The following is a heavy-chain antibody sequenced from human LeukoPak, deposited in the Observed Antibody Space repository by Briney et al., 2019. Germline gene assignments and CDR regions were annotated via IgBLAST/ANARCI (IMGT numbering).Heavy chain of an antibody. CDR1: GYTFTSYG. Sequence: GASVKVSCKASGYTFTSYGISWVRQAPGQGLEWMGWISAYNGNTNYAQKFQGRVTMTRDTSISTAYMELSRLRSDDTAVYYCARGGWVRGVITRNGLDYWGQGALVTVSS. CDR2: ISAYNGNT. J-gene: IGHJ4*02. D-gene: IGHD3-10*01. V-gene: IGHV1-18*01. CDR3: ARGGWVRGVITRNGLDY.